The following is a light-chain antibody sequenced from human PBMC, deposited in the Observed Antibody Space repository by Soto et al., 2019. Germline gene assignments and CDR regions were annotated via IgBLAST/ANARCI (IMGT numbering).Light chain of an antibody. CDR3: QQYNSSPWT. V-gene: IGKV1-5*03. CDR1: QSMSSW. Sequence: DIQMTQSPSTLSASVGDRVTITCRASQSMSSWLAWYQQKPGKAPKLLIYKASSLGSGVPSRFSGSGSGTDFTLTISSLQPYDFATYYCQQYNSSPWTVGQGTKVEIK. J-gene: IGKJ1*01. CDR2: KAS.